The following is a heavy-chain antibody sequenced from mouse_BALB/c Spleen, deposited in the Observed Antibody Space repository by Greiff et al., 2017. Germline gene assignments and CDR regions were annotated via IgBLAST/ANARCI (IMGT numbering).Heavy chain of an antibody. CDR2: ISSGSSTI. V-gene: IGHV5-17*02. CDR3: ARGGNYEENYAMDD. Sequence: EVMLVESGGGLVQPGGSRKLSCAASGFTFSSFGMHWVRQAPEKGLEWVAYISSGSSTIYYADTVKGRFTISRDNPKNTLFLQMTSLRSEDTAMYYCARGGNYEENYAMDDWGQGTSVTVSS. D-gene: IGHD2-1*01. J-gene: IGHJ4*01. CDR1: GFTFSSFG.